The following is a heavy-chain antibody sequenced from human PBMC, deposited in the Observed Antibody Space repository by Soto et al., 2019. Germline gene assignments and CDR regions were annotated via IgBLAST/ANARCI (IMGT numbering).Heavy chain of an antibody. V-gene: IGHV4-30-4*02. CDR3: ARDRHNNFFDP. CDR1: GPSITIGLYS. J-gene: IGHJ5*02. CDR2: IYYSGST. D-gene: IGHD6-6*01. Sequence: SDTVSLTYTASGPSITIGLYSWTWIRQSPGKGLEWIGYIYYSGSTYYNPSLESRVAISLDTSRSQFSLTLHSVTAADTAIYYCARDRHNNFFDPWGQG.